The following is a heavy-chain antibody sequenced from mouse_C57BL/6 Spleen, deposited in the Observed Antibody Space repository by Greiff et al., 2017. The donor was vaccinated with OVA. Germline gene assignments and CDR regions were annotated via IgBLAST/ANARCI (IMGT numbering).Heavy chain of an antibody. CDR1: GYTFTSYW. CDR2: IDPSDSYT. CDR3: AYYSNGGNAMDY. Sequence: QVQLKQPGAELVKPGASVKLSCKASGYTFTSYWMQWVKQRPGQGLEWIGEIDPSDSYTNYNQKFKGKATLTVDTSSSTAYMQLSSLTSEDSAVYYCAYYSNGGNAMDYWGQGTSVTVSS. V-gene: IGHV1-50*01. J-gene: IGHJ4*01. D-gene: IGHD2-5*01.